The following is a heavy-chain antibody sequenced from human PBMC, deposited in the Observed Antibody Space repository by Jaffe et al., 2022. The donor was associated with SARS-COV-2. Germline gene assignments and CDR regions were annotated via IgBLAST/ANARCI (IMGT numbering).Heavy chain of an antibody. CDR2: ISSSGSTI. V-gene: IGHV3-48*03. CDR3: ASGGDEPLDYYYYGMDV. CDR1: GFTFSSYE. J-gene: IGHJ6*02. Sequence: EVQLVESGGGLVQPGGSLRLSCAASGFTFSSYEMNWVRQAPGKGLEWVSYISSSGSTIYYADSVKGRFTISRDNAKNSLYLQMNSLRAEDTAVYYCASGGDEPLDYYYYGMDVWGQGTTVTVSS. D-gene: IGHD3-16*01.